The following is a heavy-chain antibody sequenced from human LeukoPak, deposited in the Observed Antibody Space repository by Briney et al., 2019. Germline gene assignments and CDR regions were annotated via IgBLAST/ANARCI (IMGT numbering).Heavy chain of an antibody. CDR3: ATDTVTTNDYGLDY. V-gene: IGHV3-15*01. Sequence: GGSLTLSCAASVVTLSDAWMNWVRQAPGKGLEWVGRIKTKGEGGPTDYAAHVKGRFTVSRDDSRNILFLQMNSLKTEDTAVYYCATDTVTTNDYGLDYWGQGAQVTVSS. J-gene: IGHJ4*02. CDR2: IKTKGEGGPT. D-gene: IGHD5-12*01. CDR1: VVTLSDAW.